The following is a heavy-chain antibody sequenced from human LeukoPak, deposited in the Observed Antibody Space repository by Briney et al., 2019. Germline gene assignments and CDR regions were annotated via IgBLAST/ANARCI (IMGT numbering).Heavy chain of an antibody. Sequence: GGSLRLSCAASGFTFSSYAMSWDRQAPGKGLEGVSAISGSGGSTYYADSVKGRFTISRDNSKNTLYLQMNSLRAEDTAVYYCAKSWDSGYDLGPFDYWGQGTLVTVSS. CDR2: ISGSGGST. D-gene: IGHD5-12*01. J-gene: IGHJ4*02. CDR1: GFTFSSYA. V-gene: IGHV3-23*01. CDR3: AKSWDSGYDLGPFDY.